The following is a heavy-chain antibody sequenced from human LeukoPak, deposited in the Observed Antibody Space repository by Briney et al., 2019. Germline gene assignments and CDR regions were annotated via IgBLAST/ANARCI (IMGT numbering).Heavy chain of an antibody. D-gene: IGHD6-19*01. CDR3: AKSSSGWHHLDC. CDR1: GFTFSNYA. Sequence: NPGGSLRLSCAASGFTFSNYAMSWVRQAPGKGLEWVSAIGGGGTNTFYADSVKGRFTISRDNSKNTLYLQMNSLRAEDTAIYYCAKSSSGWHHLDCWGQGTLVTVSS. V-gene: IGHV3-23*01. J-gene: IGHJ4*02. CDR2: IGGGGTNT.